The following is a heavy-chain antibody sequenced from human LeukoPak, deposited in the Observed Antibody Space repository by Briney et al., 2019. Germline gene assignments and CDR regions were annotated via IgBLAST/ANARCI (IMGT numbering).Heavy chain of an antibody. D-gene: IGHD2-15*01. V-gene: IGHV3-7*01. CDR3: ASELMVVAAPFFDY. CDR2: IKQDGSEK. Sequence: GGSLRLSCAASGFTVSSNYMSWVRQAPGKGLEWVANIKQDGSEKYYVDSVKGRFTISRDNAKNSLYLQMNSLRAEDTAVYYCASELMVVAAPFFDYWGQGTLVTVSS. J-gene: IGHJ4*02. CDR1: GFTVSSNY.